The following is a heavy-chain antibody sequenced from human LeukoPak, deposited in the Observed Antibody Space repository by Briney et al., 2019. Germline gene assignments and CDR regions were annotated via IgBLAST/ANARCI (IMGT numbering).Heavy chain of an antibody. CDR2: IFPGDSDT. V-gene: IGHV5-51*01. CDR3: ARQPGSGA. D-gene: IGHD1-14*01. J-gene: IGHJ5*02. CDR1: GYSFSGYW. Sequence: PGESLKISCKASGYSFSGYWIAWVRQMPGKGLEWMGIIFPGDSDTRYSPSFQGQVTISADKATSTVYLQWRTLRASDSAMYYCARQPGSGAWGQGTLVTVST.